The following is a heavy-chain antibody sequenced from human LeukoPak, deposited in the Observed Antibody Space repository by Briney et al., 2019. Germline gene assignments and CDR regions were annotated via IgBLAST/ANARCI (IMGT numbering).Heavy chain of an antibody. CDR1: GGSISSGGYY. D-gene: IGHD6-13*01. V-gene: IGHV4-31*03. CDR2: IYYSGST. CDR3: ARDRAAAGLNWFDP. J-gene: IGHJ5*02. Sequence: SETLSLTCTVSGGSISSGGYYWSWIRQHPGKGLEWIGYIYYSGSTYYNPSLKSRVTISVDTSKNQFSLKLSSVTAADTAVYYCARDRAAAGLNWFDPWGQGTLVTVSS.